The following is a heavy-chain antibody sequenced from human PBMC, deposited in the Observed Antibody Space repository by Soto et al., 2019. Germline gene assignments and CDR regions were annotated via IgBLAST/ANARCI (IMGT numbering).Heavy chain of an antibody. V-gene: IGHV1-18*01. J-gene: IGHJ3*02. Sequence: HVQLVQSGFEVKKPGASVKVSCKASGYTFTKYGISWVRQAPGQGLEWMGWISPYNGDANYAQMLQGRLTMTTDTSTSTVYMELRSLRHDDTAVYYCARDLAHCGGDCYSVVFDIWGHGTMVTVSS. D-gene: IGHD2-21*02. CDR3: ARDLAHCGGDCYSVVFDI. CDR2: ISPYNGDA. CDR1: GYTFTKYG.